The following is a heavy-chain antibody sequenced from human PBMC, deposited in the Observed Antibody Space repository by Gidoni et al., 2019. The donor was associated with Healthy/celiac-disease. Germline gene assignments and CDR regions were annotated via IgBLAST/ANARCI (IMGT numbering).Heavy chain of an antibody. V-gene: IGHV3-30-3*01. CDR2: ISYDGSNK. CDR3: ARAVGATDAFDI. Sequence: QVQLVESGGGVVPPGRSLSLSCAASGFPFSSYAMHWVRQAPGKGLEWVAVISYDGSNKYYADSVKGRFTISRDNSKNTLYLQMNSLRAEDTAVYYCARAVGATDAFDIWGQGTMVTVSS. J-gene: IGHJ3*02. CDR1: GFPFSSYA. D-gene: IGHD1-26*01.